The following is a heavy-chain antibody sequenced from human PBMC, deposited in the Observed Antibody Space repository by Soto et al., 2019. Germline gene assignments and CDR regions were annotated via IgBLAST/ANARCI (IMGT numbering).Heavy chain of an antibody. J-gene: IGHJ4*02. CDR3: AGRYCSGGSCYSGVDY. CDR2: INHSGST. CDR1: GGSFSGYY. V-gene: IGHV4-34*01. D-gene: IGHD2-15*01. Sequence: PSDTLSLTCGVYGGSFSGYYWSWIRQPPGKGLEWIGEINHSGSTNYNPSLKSRVTISVDTSKNQFSLKLSSVTAADTAVYYCAGRYCSGGSCYSGVDYWGQGTLVTVSS.